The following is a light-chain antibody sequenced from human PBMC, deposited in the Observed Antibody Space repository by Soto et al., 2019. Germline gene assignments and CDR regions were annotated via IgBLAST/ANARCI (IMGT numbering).Light chain of an antibody. V-gene: IGKV3-15*01. J-gene: IGKJ5*01. CDR3: KQYKNWPL. CDR1: HSVNSH. Sequence: MMMTQSPASLSVSPGEIVTLSCRTSHSVNSHVAWYQQKPGQAPRLLLYGASTRATGIPVRFSGSGFGTEFTLTISSLQSEDFAVYYCKQYKNWPLFGQGTRLEIK. CDR2: GAS.